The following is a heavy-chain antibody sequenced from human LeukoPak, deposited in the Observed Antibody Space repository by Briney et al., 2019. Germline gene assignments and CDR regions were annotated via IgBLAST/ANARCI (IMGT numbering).Heavy chain of an antibody. J-gene: IGHJ4*02. Sequence: SETLSLTCTVSGGSISSYYRSWIRQPPGKGLEWIGYISYSGSTNYNPSLKSRVIISVDTSKNQLSLKLNSVTAADTAVYYCARYIWGSYPTFEDYWGQGSLVTVSS. V-gene: IGHV4-59*01. CDR1: GGSISSYY. CDR2: ISYSGST. D-gene: IGHD3-16*02. CDR3: ARYIWGSYPTFEDY.